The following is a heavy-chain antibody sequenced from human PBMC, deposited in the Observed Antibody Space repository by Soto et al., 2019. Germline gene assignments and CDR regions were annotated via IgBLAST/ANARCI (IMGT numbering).Heavy chain of an antibody. J-gene: IGHJ6*02. Sequence: GGSLRLSCAASGFTFSSYGMHWVRQAPGKGLEWVAVIWYDGSNKYYADSVKDRFTISRDNSKNTLYLQMNSLRAEDTAEYYCARVDGDGNDKIYYYYGMDVWGQGTTVTVSS. V-gene: IGHV3-33*01. D-gene: IGHD5-12*01. CDR3: ARVDGDGNDKIYYYYGMDV. CDR2: IWYDGSNK. CDR1: GFTFSSYG.